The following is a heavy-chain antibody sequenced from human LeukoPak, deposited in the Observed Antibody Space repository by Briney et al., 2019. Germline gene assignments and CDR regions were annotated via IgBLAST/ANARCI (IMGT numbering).Heavy chain of an antibody. J-gene: IGHJ5*02. CDR3: ARARGDIVVVPAAIWFDP. CDR2: INPNNGGT. Sequence: ASVKVSCKASGYTFTGYYMHWVRQAPGQGLEWMGRINPNNGGTNYAQKFQGRVTMTRDTSIGTAYMELSRLRSDDTAVYYCARARGDIVVVPAAIWFDPWGQGTLVTVSS. D-gene: IGHD2-2*01. CDR1: GYTFTGYY. V-gene: IGHV1-2*06.